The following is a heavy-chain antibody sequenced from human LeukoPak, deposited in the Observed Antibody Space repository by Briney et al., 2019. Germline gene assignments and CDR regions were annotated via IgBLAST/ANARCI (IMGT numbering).Heavy chain of an antibody. V-gene: IGHV3-30*03. Sequence: GGSLRLSCAASGFSFSNFGMHWVRQAPGKGLEWVAVISYDGSNKYFADSVKGRFTISRDNSKNTLYLQMNSLRAEDTAVYFCARDHGDYSGKDYWGQGTLVTVSS. CDR2: ISYDGSNK. CDR3: ARDHGDYSGKDY. D-gene: IGHD4-17*01. CDR1: GFSFSNFG. J-gene: IGHJ4*02.